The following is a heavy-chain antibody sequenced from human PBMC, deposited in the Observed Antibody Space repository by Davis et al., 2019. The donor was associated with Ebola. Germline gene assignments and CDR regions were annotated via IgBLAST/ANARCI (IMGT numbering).Heavy chain of an antibody. D-gene: IGHD6-13*01. CDR2: LGTSADT. V-gene: IGHV3-23*01. Sequence: GESLKISCAASGFVFSSYVMSWVRRAPGKGLEWVSTLGTSADTYYADSVKGRFTIYRDNYKNNLHLQMNSLRVEDTAMYYCVKDNSNIWLDVWGQGTLVTVSA. CDR1: GFVFSSYV. CDR3: VKDNSNIWLDV. J-gene: IGHJ3*01.